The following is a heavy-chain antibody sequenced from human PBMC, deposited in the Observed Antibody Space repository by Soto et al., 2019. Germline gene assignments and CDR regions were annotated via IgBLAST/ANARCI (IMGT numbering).Heavy chain of an antibody. J-gene: IGHJ4*02. V-gene: IGHV3-9*01. CDR1: GFTFDDYA. D-gene: IGHD3-10*01. CDR2: ISWNSGSI. Sequence: LSLTCAASGFTFDDYAMHWVRQAPGKGLEWVSGISWNSGSIGYADSVKGRFTISRDNVKNSLYLQMNSLRAEDTALYYCAKTGELLSVGYFDYWGQGTLVTVSS. CDR3: AKTGELLSVGYFDY.